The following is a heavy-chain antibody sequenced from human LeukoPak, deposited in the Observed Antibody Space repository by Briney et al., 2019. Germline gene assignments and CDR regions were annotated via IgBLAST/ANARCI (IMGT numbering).Heavy chain of an antibody. CDR1: GYSISTNYY. J-gene: IGHJ6*03. V-gene: IGHV4-38-2*02. CDR2: VYHNGET. CDR3: VTPRSWELSDMAV. Sequence: PSETLSLTCTVSGYSISTNYYWAWIRQSPGTGLEWIGSVYHNGETYHNPSLKSRVIISVDTSKNEFSLRLTSVTAADTAVYYCVTPRSWELSDMAVWGKGTTVIVSS. D-gene: IGHD1-26*01.